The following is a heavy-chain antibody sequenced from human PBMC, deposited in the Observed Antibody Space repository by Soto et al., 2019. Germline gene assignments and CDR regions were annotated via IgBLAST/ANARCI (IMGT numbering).Heavy chain of an antibody. V-gene: IGHV3-7*01. J-gene: IGHJ5*02. CDR2: IKQDGSEK. CDR1: GFTFSSYW. D-gene: IGHD2-15*01. CDR3: AREYCSGGSCPNPNWFDP. Sequence: GSLRLSCAASGFTFSSYWMSWVRQAPGKGLEWVANIKQDGSEKYYVDSVKGRFTISRDNAKNSLYLQMNSLRAEDTAVYYCAREYCSGGSCPNPNWFDPWGQGTLVTVSS.